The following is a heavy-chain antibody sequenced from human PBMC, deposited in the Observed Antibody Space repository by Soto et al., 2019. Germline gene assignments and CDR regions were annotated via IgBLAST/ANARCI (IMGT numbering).Heavy chain of an antibody. CDR1: GGTFSSYA. Sequence: ASLKVSCKASGGTFSSYAISWVRQAPGQGLEWMGGIIPIFGTTNYAQKFQGRVTITADGSTRTAYMELSSLRSEDTAVYYCARAVAGTLGAFDVWGQGTMVTVSS. V-gene: IGHV1-69*13. J-gene: IGHJ3*01. CDR2: IIPIFGTT. CDR3: ARAVAGTLGAFDV. D-gene: IGHD6-19*01.